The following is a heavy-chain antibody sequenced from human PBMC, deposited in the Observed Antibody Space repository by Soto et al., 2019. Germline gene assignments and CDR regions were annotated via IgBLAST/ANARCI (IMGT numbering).Heavy chain of an antibody. CDR1: GFTVSSNY. CDR3: ARAPEIFGQYYFDY. D-gene: IGHD3-3*01. J-gene: IGHJ4*02. Sequence: GGSLRLSCAASGFTVSSNYMSWVRQAPGKGLEWVSVIYSGGSTYYADSVKGRFTISRHNSKNTLYLQMNSLRAEDTAVYYCARAPEIFGQYYFDYWGQGTLVTVSS. CDR2: IYSGGST. V-gene: IGHV3-53*04.